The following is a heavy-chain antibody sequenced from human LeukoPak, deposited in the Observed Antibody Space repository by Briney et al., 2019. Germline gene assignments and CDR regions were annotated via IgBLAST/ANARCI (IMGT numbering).Heavy chain of an antibody. J-gene: IGHJ4*02. CDR2: ISSSSSYI. CDR3: ATPIGGSSTSSPGVRVDY. V-gene: IGHV3-21*01. D-gene: IGHD2-2*01. CDR1: GFTFSSYS. Sequence: PGGSLRLSCAASGFTFSSYSMNWVRHAPGKGLEWVSSISSSSSYIYYADSVKGRFTISRDNAKNSLYLQMNSLRAEDTAVYYCATPIGGSSTSSPGVRVDYWGQGTLVTVSS.